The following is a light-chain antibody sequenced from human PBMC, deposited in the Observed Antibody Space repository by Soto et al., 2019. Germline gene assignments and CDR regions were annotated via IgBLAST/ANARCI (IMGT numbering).Light chain of an antibody. V-gene: IGKV2-28*01. CDR3: MQALQTPRT. CDR2: LGS. J-gene: IGKJ1*01. Sequence: DIVMTQSPLSLPVTPGESASISCRSSQSLLYTNGFNYVDWYLQKPGQSPQLLIYLGSNRASGVPDRFSGSGSGTDFTLKISRVEAEDVGVYYCMQALQTPRTFGQGTKVEIK. CDR1: QSLLYTNGFNY.